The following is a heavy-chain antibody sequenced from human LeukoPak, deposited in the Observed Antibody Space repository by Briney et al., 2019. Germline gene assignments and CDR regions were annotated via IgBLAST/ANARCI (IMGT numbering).Heavy chain of an antibody. CDR2: ISAYNGNT. CDR3: ARVLSILSRSRFDP. Sequence: ASVKVSCKASGYTFTSYGITWVRQAPGQGLEWMGWISAYNGNTNYAQKLQGRVTMTTDTSTSTAYMELRSLRSDDTAVYYCARVLSILSRSRFDPWGQGTLVTVSS. V-gene: IGHV1-18*01. D-gene: IGHD3-16*01. CDR1: GYTFTSYG. J-gene: IGHJ5*02.